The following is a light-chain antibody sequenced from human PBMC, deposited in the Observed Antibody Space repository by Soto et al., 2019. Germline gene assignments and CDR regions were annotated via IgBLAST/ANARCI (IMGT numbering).Light chain of an antibody. J-gene: IGKJ2*01. Sequence: DIQMTQSPSSLSASVGDRFTIACRASQSIRTYLNWYQQKPGKAPNLLIYAASSLQGGVPSRFSGSGSGTDFTLTISSLQPEDFATYYCQQSYSTRRTFGQGTKVDIK. V-gene: IGKV1-39*01. CDR2: AAS. CDR1: QSIRTY. CDR3: QQSYSTRRT.